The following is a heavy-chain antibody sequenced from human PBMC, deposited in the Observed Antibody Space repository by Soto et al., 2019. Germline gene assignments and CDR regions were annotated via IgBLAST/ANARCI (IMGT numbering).Heavy chain of an antibody. CDR1: GFTFSSYA. Sequence: EVQLLESGGGLVQPGGSLRLSCAASGFTFSSYAMSWVRQAPGKGLEWVSAISGSGGSTYYADSVKGRFTISRDNSKNTLYLQMTSLRAEDTAVYYCAKDSWASWIYDYWGQGTLVTVSS. J-gene: IGHJ4*02. CDR3: AKDSWASWIYDY. D-gene: IGHD5-12*01. V-gene: IGHV3-23*01. CDR2: ISGSGGST.